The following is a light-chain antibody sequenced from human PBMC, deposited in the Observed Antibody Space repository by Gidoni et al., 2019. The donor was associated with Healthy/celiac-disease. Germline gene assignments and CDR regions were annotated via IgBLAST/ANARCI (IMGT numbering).Light chain of an antibody. V-gene: IGLV4-69*01. J-gene: IGLJ2*01. CDR3: QTWGTGIVV. Sequence: LVLPQSPSASSSLGASVKLTCTLSSGHSSYAIAWHQQQPEKGPRYLMKLNSDGSHSKGDGIPERCSGSSSGAERYLTISSRQAEDEADYYWQTWGTGIVVFGGGTKLTVL. CDR1: SGHSSYA. CDR2: LNSDGSH.